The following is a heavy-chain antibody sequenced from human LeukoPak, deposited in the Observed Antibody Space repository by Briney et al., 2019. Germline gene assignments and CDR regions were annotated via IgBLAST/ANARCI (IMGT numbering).Heavy chain of an antibody. CDR1: GFDFSTYA. CDR2: ISTMSNYI. Sequence: GGSLRLSCAASGFDFSTYAINWVRQAPGKGLEWVSSISTMSNYIFYGDSVKGRFTISRDNAMNSVYLQMNSLRPDDTAVYYCSRDRLGGLDLWGQGTLVTVSS. D-gene: IGHD5-12*01. CDR3: SRDRLGGLDL. V-gene: IGHV3-21*06. J-gene: IGHJ5*02.